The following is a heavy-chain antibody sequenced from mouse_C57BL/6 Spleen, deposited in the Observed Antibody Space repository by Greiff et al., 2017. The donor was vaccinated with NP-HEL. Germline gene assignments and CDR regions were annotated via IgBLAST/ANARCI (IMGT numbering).Heavy chain of an antibody. V-gene: IGHV1-80*01. CDR2: IYPGDGDT. CDR1: GYAFSSYW. Sequence: QVHVKQSGAELVKPGASVKISCKASGYAFSSYWMNWVKQRPGKGLEWIGQIYPGDGDTNYNGKFKGKATLTADKSSSTAYMQLSSLTSEDSAVYFCARMEGSQYYFDYWGQGTTLTVSS. CDR3: ARMEGSQYYFDY. J-gene: IGHJ2*01.